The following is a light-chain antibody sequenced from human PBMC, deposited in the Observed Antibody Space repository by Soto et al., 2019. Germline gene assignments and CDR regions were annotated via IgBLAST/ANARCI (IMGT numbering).Light chain of an antibody. J-gene: IGKJ1*01. CDR1: QSIASF. CDR3: QQSYSTPPWT. CDR2: GAS. V-gene: IGKV1-39*01. Sequence: DIPMTQSPSSLSASVGDRVTITCRASQSIASFLNWYQQKPGTAPKLLIYGASILHSGVPSRFSGSGSGTDFALTISCLQPEDFAIYYCQQSYSTPPWTFGQGTKVDVK.